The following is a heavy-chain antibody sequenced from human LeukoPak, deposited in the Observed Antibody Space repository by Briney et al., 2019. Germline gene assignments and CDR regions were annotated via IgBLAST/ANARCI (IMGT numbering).Heavy chain of an antibody. J-gene: IGHJ3*02. CDR1: GFSLTCCA. D-gene: IGHD6-19*01. CDR3: EKRGNANGWGDFDI. CDR2: MRTTGTST. V-gene: IGHV3-23*01. Sequence: GGSLRLSCAASGFSLTCCAMSWVRQAPGKGLEWVSTMRTTGTSTFYADSVKGRFTISRDSSKNKLYLKMKRLRAEDTAVYYCEKRGNANGWGDFDIWGQGTMVTVS.